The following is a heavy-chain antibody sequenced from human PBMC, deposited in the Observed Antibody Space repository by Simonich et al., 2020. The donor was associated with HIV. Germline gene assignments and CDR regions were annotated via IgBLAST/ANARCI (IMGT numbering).Heavy chain of an antibody. CDR2: INAYKGNT. J-gene: IGHJ3*02. Sequence: QVQLVQSGAEVKKPGAAVKVSCKASGYTFTSYGISGVRQAPGQWLEVMGLINAYKGNTNYARKLQGRVTMTTDTSTSTAYMELRSLRSDDTAVYYCARGSGYDYSTGIFDIWGQGTMVTVSS. CDR1: GYTFTSYG. D-gene: IGHD5-12*01. V-gene: IGHV1-18*01. CDR3: ARGSGYDYSTGIFDI.